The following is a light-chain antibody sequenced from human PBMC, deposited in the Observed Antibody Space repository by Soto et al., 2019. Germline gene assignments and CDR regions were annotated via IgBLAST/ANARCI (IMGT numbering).Light chain of an antibody. J-gene: IGKJ5*01. V-gene: IGKV3-11*01. CDR1: QSVNSY. CDR2: DAS. Sequence: EIVLTQSPGTLSLSPGERATLSCRASQSVNSYLAWYQQKPGQAPRLLIYDASSRATGIPARFSGSGSGTDFTLTISSLEPEDSAVYHCQQRSNWPSITFGQGTRLEIK. CDR3: QQRSNWPSIT.